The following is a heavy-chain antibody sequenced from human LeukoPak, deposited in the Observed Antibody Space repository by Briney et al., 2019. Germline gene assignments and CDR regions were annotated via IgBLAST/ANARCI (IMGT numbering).Heavy chain of an antibody. D-gene: IGHD5-12*01. J-gene: IGHJ3*02. CDR2: ISGSHAGRQGTT. V-gene: IGHV3-23*01. CDR3: AKGGFFSFDM. CDR1: GFTFSTYD. Sequence: GGSLRLSCAASGFTFSTYDMSWVRQTPGRGLDWVSAISGSHAGRQGTTYYADSVMGRFTISRDNSKSTLDLQMHSLRAEDTAIYFCAKGGFFSFDMWGQGTKVTVSS.